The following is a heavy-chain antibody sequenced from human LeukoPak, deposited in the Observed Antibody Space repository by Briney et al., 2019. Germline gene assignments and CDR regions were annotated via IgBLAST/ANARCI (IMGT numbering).Heavy chain of an antibody. V-gene: IGHV3-20*04. Sequence: PGGSLRLSCAASGFTFDDYGMSWVRQAPGKGLEWVSGINWNGGSTGYADSVKGRFTISRDNAKNSLYLQMNSLRAEDTAVYYCAKDLRIVGAPGWFDPWGQGTLVTVSS. CDR2: INWNGGST. CDR1: GFTFDDYG. CDR3: AKDLRIVGAPGWFDP. D-gene: IGHD1-26*01. J-gene: IGHJ5*02.